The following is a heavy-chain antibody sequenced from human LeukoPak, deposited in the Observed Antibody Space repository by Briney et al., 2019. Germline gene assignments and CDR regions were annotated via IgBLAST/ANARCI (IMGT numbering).Heavy chain of an antibody. D-gene: IGHD3-22*01. Sequence: PSETLSLTCAVYGGSFSGYYWSWIRQPPGKGLEWIGEINHSGSTNYNPSLKSRVTISVDTSKNQFSLKLSSVTAADTAVYYCARHRSGYHYSGPSYYFDYWGQGTLVTVSS. CDR3: ARHRSGYHYSGPSYYFDY. J-gene: IGHJ4*02. CDR1: GGSFSGYY. V-gene: IGHV4-34*01. CDR2: INHSGST.